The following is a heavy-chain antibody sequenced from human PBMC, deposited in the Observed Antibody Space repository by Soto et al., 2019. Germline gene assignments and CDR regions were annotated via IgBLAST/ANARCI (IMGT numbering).Heavy chain of an antibody. CDR3: ARGEYNWNYYFDY. Sequence: SETLSLTCTVSGGSISSYYWSWIRQPPGKGLEWIGYIYYSGSTNYNPSLKSRVTISVDTSKNQFSLKLSSVTAADTAVYYCARGEYNWNYYFDYWGQGTLVTVSS. V-gene: IGHV4-59*01. D-gene: IGHD1-7*01. CDR2: IYYSGST. CDR1: GGSISSYY. J-gene: IGHJ4*02.